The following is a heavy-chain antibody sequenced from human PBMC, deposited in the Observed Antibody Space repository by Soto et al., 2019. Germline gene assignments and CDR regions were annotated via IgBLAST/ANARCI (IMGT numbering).Heavy chain of an antibody. CDR2: INHSGST. Sequence: SETLSLTCAVYGGSFSGYYWSWIRQPPGKGLEWIGEINHSGSTNYNPSLKSRVTISVDTSKNQFSLKLSSVTAADTAVYYCARGCQKSGDPQLNYFDYWGQGTLVTVSS. D-gene: IGHD2-21*02. CDR1: GGSFSGYY. V-gene: IGHV4-34*01. J-gene: IGHJ4*02. CDR3: ARGCQKSGDPQLNYFDY.